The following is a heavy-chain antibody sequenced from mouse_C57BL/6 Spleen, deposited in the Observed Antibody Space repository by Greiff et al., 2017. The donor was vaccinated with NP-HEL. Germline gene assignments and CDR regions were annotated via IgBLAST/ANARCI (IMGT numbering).Heavy chain of an antibody. V-gene: IGHV1-52*01. D-gene: IGHD1-1*01. J-gene: IGHJ2*01. CDR3: ARVDYYGSSYAPDY. Sequence: QVQLQQPGAELVRPGSSVKLSCKASGYTFTSYWMHWVKQRPIQGLEWIGNIDPSDSETHYNQKFKDKATLIVDKSSSTAYMQLSSLTSEDSAVYYCARVDYYGSSYAPDYWGQGTTLTVSS. CDR1: GYTFTSYW. CDR2: IDPSDSET.